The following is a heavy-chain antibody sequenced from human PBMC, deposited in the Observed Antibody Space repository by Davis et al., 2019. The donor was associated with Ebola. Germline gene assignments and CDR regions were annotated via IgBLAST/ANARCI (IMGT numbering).Heavy chain of an antibody. CDR2: TNPYNGDT. V-gene: IGHV1-18*04. D-gene: IGHD4-11*01. Sequence: ASVKVSCKASGYTFARYGITWVRQAPGQGLEWVGWTNPYNGDTNYVQKLQGRVTMTTDTSTSTAYMEVRSLRSDDTADYYCARGHNYAHEYWGQGTLVTVSS. CDR3: ARGHNYAHEY. J-gene: IGHJ4*02. CDR1: GYTFARYG.